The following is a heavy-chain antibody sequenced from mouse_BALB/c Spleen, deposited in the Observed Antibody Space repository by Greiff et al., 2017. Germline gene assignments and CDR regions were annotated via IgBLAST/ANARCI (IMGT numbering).Heavy chain of an antibody. CDR3: KKGNFNTPFDD. CDR1: GYTFTSYW. J-gene: IGHJ2*01. CDR2: IYPSDSYT. Sequence: QVQLQQPGAELVRPGASVKLSCKASGYTFTSYWINWVKQRPGQGLEWIGNIYPSDSYTHYNPKFKDKATLTVDKSSSTAYMPLSSPASEDSAVLYRKKGNFNTPFDDRGQGTTLTVPP. D-gene: IGHD2-1*01. V-gene: IGHV1-69*02.